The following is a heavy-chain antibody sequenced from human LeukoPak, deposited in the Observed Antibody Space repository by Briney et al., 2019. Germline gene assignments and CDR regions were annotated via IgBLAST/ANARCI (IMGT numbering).Heavy chain of an antibody. CDR1: GYTFTIHH. V-gene: IGHV1-2*02. Sequence: ASVKVSCKASGYTFTIHHIQWVRQAPGQGLEWMGWINTNSGSTTYSQKFQGRITMTRDPSITTAYMELSSLRSDDTAVYYCARDYSTSSWDNWGQGTLVTVSS. CDR3: ARDYSTSSWDN. J-gene: IGHJ4*02. CDR2: INTNSGST. D-gene: IGHD6-13*01.